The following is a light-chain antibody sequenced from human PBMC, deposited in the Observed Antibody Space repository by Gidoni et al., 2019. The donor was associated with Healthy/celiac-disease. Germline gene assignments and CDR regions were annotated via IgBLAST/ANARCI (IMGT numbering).Light chain of an antibody. V-gene: IGLV2-14*03. Sequence: QSALTQPASVSGSPGLSITISCTRTSSDGGCYNYVSWYQQHPGKAPKLMIYDVSNRPSGVSNRFSGSKSGNTASLTISGLQAEDEADYYCSSYTSSSTLGVFGTGTKVTVL. CDR2: DVS. CDR3: SSYTSSSTLGV. CDR1: SSDGGCYNY. J-gene: IGLJ1*01.